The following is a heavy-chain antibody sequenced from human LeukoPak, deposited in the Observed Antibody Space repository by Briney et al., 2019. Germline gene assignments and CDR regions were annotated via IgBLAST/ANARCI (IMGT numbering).Heavy chain of an antibody. D-gene: IGHD6-19*01. CDR1: GFTFTGYA. CDR2: ISYDGIKK. V-gene: IGHV3-30*18. J-gene: IGHJ4*02. Sequence: GRSLRLSCAASGFTFTGYAMHWVRLAPGKGLEWVALISYDGIKKYYADSVKGRFTISRDNSKNTLYLQMNTLRAEDTAVYYCANTVAGHFDYWGQGTLVTVSS. CDR3: ANTVAGHFDY.